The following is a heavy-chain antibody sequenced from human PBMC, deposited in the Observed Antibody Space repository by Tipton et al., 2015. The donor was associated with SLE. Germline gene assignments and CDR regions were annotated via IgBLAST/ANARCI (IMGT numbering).Heavy chain of an antibody. Sequence: SLRLSCAASGFSLSSNAMSWVRQAPGKGLEWVSVIYSGGGSTYYADSVKGRFTISRDNSKNTPYLQMNSLRAEDTAIYYCAKGGGDKHFDYWGQGTLVTVSS. J-gene: IGHJ4*02. D-gene: IGHD3-16*01. V-gene: IGHV3-23*03. CDR2: IYSGGGST. CDR3: AKGGGDKHFDY. CDR1: GFSLSSNA.